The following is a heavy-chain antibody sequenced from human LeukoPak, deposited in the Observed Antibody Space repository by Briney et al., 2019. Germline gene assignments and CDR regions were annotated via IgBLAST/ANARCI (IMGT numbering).Heavy chain of an antibody. J-gene: IGHJ3*02. D-gene: IGHD3-16*02. CDR1: GGSNSSSSYY. CDR3: ARFRVGDYVWGSYRYEVGAFDI. Sequence: PSETLSLTCTVSGGSNSSSSYYWGWIRQPPGKGLEWIGSIYYSGSTYYNPSLKSRVTISVDTSKNQFSLKLSSVTAADTAVYYCARFRVGDYVWGSYRYEVGAFDIWGQGTMVTVSS. CDR2: IYYSGST. V-gene: IGHV4-39*01.